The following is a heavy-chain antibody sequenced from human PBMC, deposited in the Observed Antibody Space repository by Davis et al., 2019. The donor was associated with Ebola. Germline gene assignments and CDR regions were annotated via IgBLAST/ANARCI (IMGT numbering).Heavy chain of an antibody. CDR1: GFVFRNYV. J-gene: IGHJ4*02. V-gene: IGHV3-21*04. CDR2: ISSSSNYI. D-gene: IGHD2-2*02. Sequence: GESLKISCAASGFVFRNYVMSWVRQAPGKVLEWVSFISSSSNYIYYADSVKGRFTVSRDNAKNSLYLQMNSLRGEDTAFYYCAKGRTIPLALDFWGRGTLVTVSS. CDR3: AKGRTIPLALDF.